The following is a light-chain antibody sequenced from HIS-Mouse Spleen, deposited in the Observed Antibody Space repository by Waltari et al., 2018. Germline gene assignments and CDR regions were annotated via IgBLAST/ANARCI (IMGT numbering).Light chain of an antibody. CDR1: QGISSY. J-gene: IGKJ1*01. CDR2: AAS. V-gene: IGKV1-9*01. Sequence: DIQLTQSPSFLSASVGDRVTITFRASQGISSYLAWYQQKPGKAPKLLIYAASTLQSGVPSRFRGSGSGTEFTLTISSLQPEDFATYYCQQLNSYPPTFGQGTKVEIK. CDR3: QQLNSYPPT.